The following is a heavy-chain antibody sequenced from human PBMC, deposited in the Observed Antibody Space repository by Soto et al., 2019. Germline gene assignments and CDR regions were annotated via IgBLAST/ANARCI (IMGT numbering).Heavy chain of an antibody. CDR1: GGSISSSSYY. D-gene: IGHD2-2*01. CDR3: ARIVVVPAAMIKNWFDP. V-gene: IGHV4-39*07. J-gene: IGHJ5*02. CDR2: IYYSGST. Sequence: SETLSLTCTVSGGSISSSSYYWGWIRQPPGKGLEWIGSIYYSGSTYYNPSLKIRVTISVDTSKNQFSLKLSSVTAADTAVYYCARIVVVPAAMIKNWFDPWGQGTLVTVSS.